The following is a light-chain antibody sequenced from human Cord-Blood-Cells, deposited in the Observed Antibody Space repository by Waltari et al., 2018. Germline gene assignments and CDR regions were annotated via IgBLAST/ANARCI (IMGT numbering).Light chain of an antibody. CDR3: QQSYSTPLVT. CDR1: QSISSY. V-gene: IGKV1-39*01. J-gene: IGKJ3*01. Sequence: DIQMTQSPSSLSASVGDRVTITCRASQSISSYLNWYQQKPGKAPKLLIYAASSLQSVVPSRFSGSGSGTDFNLTISSLQPEDFATYYCQQSYSTPLVTFGPGTKVDIK. CDR2: AAS.